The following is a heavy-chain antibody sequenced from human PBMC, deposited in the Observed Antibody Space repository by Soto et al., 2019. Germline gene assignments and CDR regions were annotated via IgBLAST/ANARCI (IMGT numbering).Heavy chain of an antibody. J-gene: IGHJ4*02. D-gene: IGHD3-22*01. CDR2: IYDGGSA. V-gene: IGHV4-59*01. Sequence: PSETVLTCTVSGDSISDFYWSWIRQPPGKGLEWIGYIYDGGSANYNPSLKSRVTIPVDTSKNQFSLKLRSVTAADTAVYYCARDKGSFYDTTGWVFDYWGQGALVTVSS. CDR3: ARDKGSFYDTTGWVFDY. CDR1: GDSISDFY.